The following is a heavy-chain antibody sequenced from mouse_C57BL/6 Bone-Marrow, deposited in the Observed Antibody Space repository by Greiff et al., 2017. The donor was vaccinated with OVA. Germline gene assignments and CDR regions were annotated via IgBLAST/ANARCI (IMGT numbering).Heavy chain of an antibody. CDR1: GYTFTSYG. J-gene: IGHJ3*01. Sequence: QVQLQQSGAELARPGASVKLSCKASGYTFTSYGISWVKQRTGQGLEWIGEIYPRSGNAYYNEKFKGKATLTADKSSSTAYMELRSLTSEDSAVYFCARSRGSRWFAYWGQGTLVTVSA. CDR2: IYPRSGNA. D-gene: IGHD3-1*01. V-gene: IGHV1-81*01. CDR3: ARSRGSRWFAY.